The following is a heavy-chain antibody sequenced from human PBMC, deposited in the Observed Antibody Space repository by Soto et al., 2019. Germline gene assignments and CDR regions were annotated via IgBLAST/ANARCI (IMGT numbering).Heavy chain of an antibody. D-gene: IGHD2-2*03. J-gene: IGHJ4*02. CDR1: GFTFNNYA. CDR3: AKVNGYCISTTCSAGDPSEY. Sequence: GGSLRLSCAASGFTFNNYAMSWVRQAPGRGLQWVSDISASGASTYYADSLKGRFTISRDNSKNTLYLQMNSLRVEDTAVYYCAKVNGYCISTTCSAGDPSEYGGQETWSPSPQ. CDR2: ISASGAST. V-gene: IGHV3-23*01.